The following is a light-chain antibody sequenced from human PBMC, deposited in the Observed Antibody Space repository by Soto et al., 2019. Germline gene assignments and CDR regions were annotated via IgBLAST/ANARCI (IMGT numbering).Light chain of an antibody. CDR3: QQYNNCGT. Sequence: EIVMTQSPATLSVSPGERATLSCRASQSVSSNLAWYQQKPGQAPRLLIYGASTRATGIPARFSGSGSGTEFTLTISSLHSEYFAVYYCQQYNNCGTFGQGTKVEIK. J-gene: IGKJ1*01. V-gene: IGKV3-15*01. CDR1: QSVSSN. CDR2: GAS.